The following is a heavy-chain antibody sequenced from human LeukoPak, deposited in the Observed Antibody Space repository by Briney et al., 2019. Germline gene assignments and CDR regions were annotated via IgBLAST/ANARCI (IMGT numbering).Heavy chain of an antibody. D-gene: IGHD2-2*01. J-gene: IGHJ5*02. CDR2: TYYRSTWYN. Sequence: SQTLSLTCAISGDSVSSNSAAWNWIRQSPSRGLEWLGRTYYRSTWYNDYAVSVRGRITVNPDTSKNQFSLHLNSVTPEDTAVYYCARRLTQYDCFDPWGQGILVTVSS. CDR1: GDSVSSNSAA. CDR3: ARRLTQYDCFDP. V-gene: IGHV6-1*01.